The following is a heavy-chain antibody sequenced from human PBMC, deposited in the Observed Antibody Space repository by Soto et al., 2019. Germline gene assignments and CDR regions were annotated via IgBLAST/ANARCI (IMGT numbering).Heavy chain of an antibody. V-gene: IGHV3-23*01. CDR1: GFTFNNYA. CDR3: AKEVIAARPYYFDH. Sequence: GSLRLSCAASGFTFNNYAVSWARQTPGKGLEWVATISASGAYTFYADSVKGRFTISRDNSQSTLFLHMRSLRAGDTATYYCAKEVIAARPYYFDHWGQGTLVTVSS. J-gene: IGHJ4*02. D-gene: IGHD6-6*01. CDR2: ISASGAYT.